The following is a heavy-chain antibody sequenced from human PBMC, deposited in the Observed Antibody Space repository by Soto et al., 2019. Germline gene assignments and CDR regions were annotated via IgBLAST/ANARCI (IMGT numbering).Heavy chain of an antibody. D-gene: IGHD6-13*01. Sequence: QVQLQQWGAGLLKPSETLSLTCAVYVGSFSGYYWSWIRQPPGRGLEWIGEINHSGSTNYNPSLKSRVTISVDTSKNQFSLKLSSVTAADTAVYYCARGRASSSSRRGYYFDYWGQGTLVTVSS. V-gene: IGHV4-34*01. CDR3: ARGRASSSSRRGYYFDY. CDR1: VGSFSGYY. J-gene: IGHJ4*02. CDR2: INHSGST.